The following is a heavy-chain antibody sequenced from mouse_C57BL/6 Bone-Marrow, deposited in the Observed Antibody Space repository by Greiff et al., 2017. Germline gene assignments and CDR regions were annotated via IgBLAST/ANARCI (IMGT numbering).Heavy chain of an antibody. CDR2: INYDGSST. CDR1: GFTFSDYY. Sequence: EVKVVESEGGLVQPGSSMKLSCTASGFTFSDYYMAWVRPVPEKGLEWVANINYDGSSTYYLDSLKSRFIISRDNAKNILYLQMSSLKSEDTATYYCARVVATDGWYFDVWGTGTTVTVSS. CDR3: ARVVATDGWYFDV. V-gene: IGHV5-16*01. D-gene: IGHD1-1*01. J-gene: IGHJ1*03.